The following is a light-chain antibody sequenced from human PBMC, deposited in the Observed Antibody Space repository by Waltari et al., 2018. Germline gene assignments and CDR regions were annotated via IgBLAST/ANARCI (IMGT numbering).Light chain of an antibody. J-gene: IGLJ3*02. CDR3: SSYMNSSLV. V-gene: IGLV2-14*01. CDR1: SSDIGGYKY. CDR2: VVS. Sequence: QSALTQPASVSGSPGQSITISCTGTSSDIGGYKYVSWYQQHPGKAPKLMIYVVSNRPSGVSNRFSGSTSGSTASRTISGLQSEDEADYYCSSYMNSSLVFGAGTKVTVL.